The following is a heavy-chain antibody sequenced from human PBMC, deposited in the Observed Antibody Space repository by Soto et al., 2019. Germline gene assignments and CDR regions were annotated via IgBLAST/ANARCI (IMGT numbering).Heavy chain of an antibody. CDR1: GFIFSTCA. V-gene: IGHV3-23*01. D-gene: IGHD5-12*01. J-gene: IGHJ4*02. CDR2: ISGTGGTI. Sequence: EVQLLESGGGLVQPGGSLRLSCAASGFIFSTCAMTWVRQIPGKGLEWVSIISGTGGTIYYADSVKGRFTISRDNSKNTVYLQMSSLRVEDTAVYYCVKDDKPYTAYDWDSWGQGTLVTVAS. CDR3: VKDDKPYTAYDWDS.